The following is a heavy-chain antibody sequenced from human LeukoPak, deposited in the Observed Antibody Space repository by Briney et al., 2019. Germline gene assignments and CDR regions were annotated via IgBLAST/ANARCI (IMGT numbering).Heavy chain of an antibody. J-gene: IGHJ4*02. Sequence: PSETLSLTCTVSGGSISSSSYFWGGIPPPPGKGLEEIGSIYYSGNTYYNPSLKSRVTISVDTSKNQFSLKLSSVTAADTAVYYCARHIIAVAGTFGYWGQGTLVTVSS. D-gene: IGHD6-19*01. CDR3: ARHIIAVAGTFGY. CDR1: GGSISSSSYF. V-gene: IGHV4-39*01. CDR2: IYYSGNT.